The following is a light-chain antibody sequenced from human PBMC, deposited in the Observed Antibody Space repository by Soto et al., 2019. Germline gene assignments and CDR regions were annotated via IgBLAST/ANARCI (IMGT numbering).Light chain of an antibody. CDR3: QSYDSSLSGLYV. J-gene: IGLJ1*01. CDR2: GNT. Sequence: QSVLTQPSSVSGAPGERVTISCAGSNSNIGAGYDIHWYQQLPGTAPKLLIYGNTNRPSGVPDRFSGSRSGTSASLAITGLQAEDEADYYCQSYDSSLSGLYVFGTGTKVTVL. V-gene: IGLV1-40*01. CDR1: NSNIGAGYD.